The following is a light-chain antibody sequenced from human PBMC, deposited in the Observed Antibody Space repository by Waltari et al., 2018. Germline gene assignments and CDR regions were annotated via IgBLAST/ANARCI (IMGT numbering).Light chain of an antibody. CDR3: MQARQTPRT. CDR2: LGS. CDR1: QPLMHSNGNNY. Sequence: DIVMTQSPLSLPVTPGEPASTPCRSSQPLMHSNGNNYLDWYLQKPGQSPQLLIYLGSNRASGVPDRFSGSGSGTDFTLKISRVEAEDVGVYYCMQARQTPRTFGQGTRVEIK. V-gene: IGKV2-28*01. J-gene: IGKJ1*01.